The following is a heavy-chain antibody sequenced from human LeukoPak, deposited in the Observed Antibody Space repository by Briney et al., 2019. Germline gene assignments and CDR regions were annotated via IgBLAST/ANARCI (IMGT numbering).Heavy chain of an antibody. Sequence: GGSLRLSCAASGFSISNYGMHWVRQAPGKGLDWVAFIRYDGSNKYYADSVKGRFTISRDNSKNTLYLQMNSLRAEDTAVYYCAKDREGASGYFDYWGQGTLVTVSS. CDR1: GFSISNYG. CDR2: IRYDGSNK. D-gene: IGHD1-26*01. J-gene: IGHJ4*02. CDR3: AKDREGASGYFDY. V-gene: IGHV3-30*02.